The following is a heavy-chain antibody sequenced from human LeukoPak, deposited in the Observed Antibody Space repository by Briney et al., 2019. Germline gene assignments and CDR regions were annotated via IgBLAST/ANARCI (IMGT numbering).Heavy chain of an antibody. CDR1: GFTFSSSL. V-gene: IGHV3-7*01. CDR3: ARVVPPLYYLDY. Sequence: GGSLRLSCAASGFTFSSSLMSWVRQAPGKGLEWVANIRQDGSGKYYVDSVKGRFTISRDNAKNSLYLQMNSLRAEDTAVYYCARVVPPLYYLDYWGQGTLVTVSS. J-gene: IGHJ4*02. CDR2: IRQDGSGK. D-gene: IGHD3-10*01.